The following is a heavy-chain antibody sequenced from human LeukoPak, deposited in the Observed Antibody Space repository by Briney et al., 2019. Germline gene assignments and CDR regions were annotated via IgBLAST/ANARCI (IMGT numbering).Heavy chain of an antibody. CDR2: MNPNSGNT. CDR1: GYTFTSYN. V-gene: IGHV1-8*01. Sequence: ASVKVSCKASGYTFTSYNINWVRLATGQGLEWMGWMNPNSGNTGYAQKFQGRVTMTRNTSISTAYMELSSLRSEDTAVYYCAREAYYYGSGSFDYWGQGTLVTVSS. J-gene: IGHJ4*02. CDR3: AREAYYYGSGSFDY. D-gene: IGHD3-10*01.